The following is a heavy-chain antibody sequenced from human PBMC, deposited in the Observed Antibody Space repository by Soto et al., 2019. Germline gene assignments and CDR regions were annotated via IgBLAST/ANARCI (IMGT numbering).Heavy chain of an antibody. J-gene: IGHJ4*02. D-gene: IGHD6-13*01. CDR1: GASISSYY. CDR2: SYYSGST. CDR3: ARGSSRPDS. Sequence: QVQLQESGPGLVKPSETLSLTCTVSGASISSYYWSWIRQPPGKGLEWIGYSYYSGSTNYDPSHQRRVPISVDPSQNQFSLKLNSVTPADTAVYYCARGSSRPDSWGQGTLVTVSS. V-gene: IGHV4-59*01.